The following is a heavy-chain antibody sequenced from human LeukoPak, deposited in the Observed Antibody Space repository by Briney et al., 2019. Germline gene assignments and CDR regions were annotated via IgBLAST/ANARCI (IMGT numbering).Heavy chain of an antibody. CDR3: AREGIAAAGTEKKYYFDY. D-gene: IGHD6-13*01. Sequence: PGGSLRLSCAASGFTVSSNYMSWVRQAPGKGLEWVSVIYSGGSTYYADSVKGRFTISRDNSKNTLYLQMNSLRAEDTAVYYCAREGIAAAGTEKKYYFDYWGQGTLVTVSS. CDR2: IYSGGST. CDR1: GFTVSSNY. V-gene: IGHV3-53*01. J-gene: IGHJ4*02.